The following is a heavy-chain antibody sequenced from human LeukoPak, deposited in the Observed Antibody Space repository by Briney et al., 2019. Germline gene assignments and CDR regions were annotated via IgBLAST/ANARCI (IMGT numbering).Heavy chain of an antibody. Sequence: ASVKVSCKASGGTFSSYAISWVRQAPGQALEWMGCINHDSGGTNYALKFQVRVTMTRDTSISTAYMELSRLRSDDTAVYYCARASVVPAAMNAHNWFDPWGQGTLVTVSS. CDR3: ARASVVPAAMNAHNWFDP. V-gene: IGHV1-2*02. J-gene: IGHJ5*02. D-gene: IGHD2-2*01. CDR1: GGTFSSYA. CDR2: INHDSGGT.